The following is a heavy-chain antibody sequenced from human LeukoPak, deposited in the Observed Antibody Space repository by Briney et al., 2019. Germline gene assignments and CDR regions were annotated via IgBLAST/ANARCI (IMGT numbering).Heavy chain of an antibody. CDR1: GGSISSGGYY. D-gene: IGHD2-15*01. Sequence: SETLSLTCTVSGGSISSGGYYWTWLRQHPGKGLEWIRYIYYSGSTYYNPSLKSRVTISVDTSKNQFSLRLSSVTAADTAVYYCALGYCGGGSCYAREYFQHWGQGTLVTVSS. J-gene: IGHJ1*01. CDR2: IYYSGST. CDR3: ALGYCGGGSCYAREYFQH. V-gene: IGHV4-31*03.